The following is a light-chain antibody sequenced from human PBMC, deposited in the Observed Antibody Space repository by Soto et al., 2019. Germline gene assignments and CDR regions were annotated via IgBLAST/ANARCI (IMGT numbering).Light chain of an antibody. J-gene: IGKJ1*01. V-gene: IGKV3-20*01. CDR3: QQYGSSPWT. CDR1: QSVSSSH. CDR2: DAS. Sequence: EIVLTQSPGTLSLSPGERATLSCRASQSVSSSHLAWYQQKPGQAPRLLMYDASSRATGIPDRFSGSGSGKDFTLTISRREPEDLAVYYGQQYGSSPWTFGKGTKVEIK.